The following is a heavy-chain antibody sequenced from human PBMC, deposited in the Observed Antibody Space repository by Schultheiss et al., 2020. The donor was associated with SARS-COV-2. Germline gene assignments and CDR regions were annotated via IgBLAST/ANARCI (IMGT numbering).Heavy chain of an antibody. CDR2: ISGSGGST. CDR3: TTDPGDYYGSGSYYDYYYYGMDV. V-gene: IGHV3-23*01. Sequence: GGSLRLSCAASGFTFSSYSMNWVRQAPGKGLEWVSAISGSGGSTYYADSVKGRFTISRDNSKNTLYLQMNSLKTEDTAVYYCTTDPGDYYGSGSYYDYYYYGMDVWGQGTTVTVSS. CDR1: GFTFSSYS. D-gene: IGHD3-10*01. J-gene: IGHJ6*02.